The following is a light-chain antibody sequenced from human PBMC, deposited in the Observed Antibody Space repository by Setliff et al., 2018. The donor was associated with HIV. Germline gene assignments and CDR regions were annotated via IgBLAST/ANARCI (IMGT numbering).Light chain of an antibody. CDR3: CSYAGINTYV. CDR1: STDVGTYNL. J-gene: IGLJ1*01. Sequence: QSVLTQPASVSGSPGQSITISCTGTSTDVGTYNLVSWYQLHPGKAPKLMIYEVSKRPSGISNRFSGSKSGNTGSLTISGLQAADEADYYCCSYAGINTYVFGTGTKVTVL. CDR2: EVS. V-gene: IGLV2-23*02.